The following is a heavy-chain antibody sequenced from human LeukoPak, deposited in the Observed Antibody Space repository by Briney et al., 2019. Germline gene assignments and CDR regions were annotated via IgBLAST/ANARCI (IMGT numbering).Heavy chain of an antibody. D-gene: IGHD4-23*01. CDR3: AASRRAYGGDSLGFFDL. V-gene: IGHV3-48*04. Sequence: PGGSLRLSCAASGFTFSIYSLNWVRQAPGKGLEWVAYIGRSGDRTTKYADSVKGRFTISRDNAKNSLYLQMNSLRAEDTAVYYCAASRRAYGGDSLGFFDLWGRGTLVTVSS. CDR2: IGRSGDRTT. CDR1: GFTFSIYS. J-gene: IGHJ2*01.